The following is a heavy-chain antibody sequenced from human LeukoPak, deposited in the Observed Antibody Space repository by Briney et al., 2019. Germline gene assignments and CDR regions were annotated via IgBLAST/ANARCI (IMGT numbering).Heavy chain of an antibody. J-gene: IGHJ4*02. D-gene: IGHD6-19*01. Sequence: SGTLSLTCTVSGGSISDYYWSWVRQPPGKGLEWIGYIYPSGSTNYNPSLKSPVTVSVDTSKNQFSLRLSSVTAADTAVYYCARGQSSGIYFDYWGQGTLVTVXS. CDR1: GGSISDYY. V-gene: IGHV4-4*09. CDR3: ARGQSSGIYFDY. CDR2: IYPSGST.